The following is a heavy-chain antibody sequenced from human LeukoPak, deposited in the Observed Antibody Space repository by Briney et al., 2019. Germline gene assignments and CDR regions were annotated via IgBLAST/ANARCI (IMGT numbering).Heavy chain of an antibody. D-gene: IGHD2-2*01. CDR1: GYTLTELS. J-gene: IGHJ4*02. CDR3: ARDIVVVPAAMGSFDY. CDR2: FDPEDGET. V-gene: IGHV1-24*01. Sequence: GASVKVSCKVSGYTLTELSMHWVRQAPGKGLEWMGGFDPEDGETIYAQKFQGRVTITADKSTSTAYMELSSLRSEDTAVYYCARDIVVVPAAMGSFDYWGQGTLVTVSS.